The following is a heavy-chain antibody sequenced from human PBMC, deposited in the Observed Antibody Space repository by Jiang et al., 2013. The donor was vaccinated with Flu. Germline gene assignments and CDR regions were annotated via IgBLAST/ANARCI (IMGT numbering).Heavy chain of an antibody. CDR2: IIPILDLA. Sequence: GAEVKKPGSSVKVSCKASGGTFTSRAINWVRQAPGQGLEWMGGIIPILDLANNAQKFQGRLTITADKSTSTVYMELSSLRSDDTAVYYCARDDCRGGTCYFDYWGQGTLVAVSS. D-gene: IGHD2-15*01. CDR3: ARDDCRGGTCYFDY. CDR1: GGTFTSRA. V-gene: IGHV1-69*04. J-gene: IGHJ4*02.